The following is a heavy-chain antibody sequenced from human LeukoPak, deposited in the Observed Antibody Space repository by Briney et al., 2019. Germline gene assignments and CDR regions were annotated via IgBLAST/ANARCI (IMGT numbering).Heavy chain of an antibody. V-gene: IGHV3-23*01. J-gene: IGHJ4*02. D-gene: IGHD3-3*01. CDR1: GFTFNTCA. CDR3: AKGVFGVNRAFDY. Sequence: GGSLRLSREASGFTFNTCAMSWVRQAPGKGLEWVSAISESGSGTYYADSVKGRFTISRDNSKNTLYLQMNSLRVDDTALYYCAKGVFGVNRAFDYWGQGTLVTVSS. CDR2: ISESGSGT.